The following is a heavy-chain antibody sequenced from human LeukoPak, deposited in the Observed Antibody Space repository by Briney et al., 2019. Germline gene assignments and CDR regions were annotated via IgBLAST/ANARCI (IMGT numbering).Heavy chain of an antibody. J-gene: IGHJ4*02. V-gene: IGHV1-2*02. CDR2: INPNSGGT. Sequence: ASVKVSCKASGYTFTGYYMHWVRQAPGQGLEWMGWINPNSGGTNYAQKFQGRVTMTRDTSISTAYMELSRLGSGDTAVYYCARDAGRGELKFDYWGQGTLVTVSS. D-gene: IGHD1-26*01. CDR3: ARDAGRGELKFDY. CDR1: GYTFTGYY.